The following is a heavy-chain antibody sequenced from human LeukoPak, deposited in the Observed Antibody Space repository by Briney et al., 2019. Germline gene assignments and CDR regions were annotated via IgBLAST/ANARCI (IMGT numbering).Heavy chain of an antibody. J-gene: IGHJ6*02. CDR2: ISGSGGST. CDR3: AKASYYDSSGDYYYYGMDV. CDR1: GFTFSDYY. Sequence: GGSLRLSCAASGFTFSDYYISWIRQAPGKGLEWVSAISGSGGSTYYADSVKGRFTISRDNSKNTLYLQMNSLRAEDTAVYYCAKASYYDSSGDYYYYGMDVWGQGTTVTVSS. V-gene: IGHV3-23*01. D-gene: IGHD3-22*01.